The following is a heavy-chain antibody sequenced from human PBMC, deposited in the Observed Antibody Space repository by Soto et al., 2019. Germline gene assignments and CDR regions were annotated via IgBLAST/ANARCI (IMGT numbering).Heavy chain of an antibody. D-gene: IGHD2-8*01. CDR3: ARDRAGECSNGICLDAFES. V-gene: IGHV3-23*01. Sequence: PGGSLRLSCAASGFTFNDYALTWVLQVPGKGLEWVSSLSSRGFSTHYAESVKGRFTISRDNIKNTVYLQMNSLRVEDTAVYYCARDRAGECSNGICLDAFESWGQGTLVTV. J-gene: IGHJ3*02. CDR1: GFTFNDYA. CDR2: LSSRGFST.